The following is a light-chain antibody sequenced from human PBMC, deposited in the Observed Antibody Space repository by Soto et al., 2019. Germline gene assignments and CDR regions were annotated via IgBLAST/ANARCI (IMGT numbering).Light chain of an antibody. J-gene: IGLJ1*01. Sequence: QSALTQPPSVSAAPGQKVTISCFGSSSNIGNNYVSWYQQHPGKAPKLMIYEVSKRPSGVPDRFSGSKSGNTASLTVSGLQAEDEADYYCSSYAGSNSYVFGTGTKVTVL. CDR2: EVS. CDR3: SSYAGSNSYV. V-gene: IGLV2-8*01. CDR1: SSNIGNNY.